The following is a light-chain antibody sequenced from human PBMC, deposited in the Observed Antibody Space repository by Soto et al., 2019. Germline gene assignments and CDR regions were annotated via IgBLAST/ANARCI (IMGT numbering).Light chain of an antibody. V-gene: IGKV3-11*01. Sequence: EIVLTQSPGTLSLSPGERATLSCRASQGVSTYLAWYQQKPGQAPRLLIYDASNRATGIPARFSGSGSGTDFTLTISSLEPEDFAVYYCQQRSNWPPQITFGQGTRLEIK. CDR1: QGVSTY. J-gene: IGKJ5*01. CDR2: DAS. CDR3: QQRSNWPPQIT.